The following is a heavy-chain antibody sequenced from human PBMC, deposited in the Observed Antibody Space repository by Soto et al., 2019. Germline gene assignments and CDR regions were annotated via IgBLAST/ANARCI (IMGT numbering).Heavy chain of an antibody. J-gene: IGHJ6*02. D-gene: IGHD1-7*01. Sequence: SVKVSCKASGFTFTSSAMQWVRQARGQRLEWIGWIVVGSGNTNYAQKFQERVTITRDMSTSTAYMELSSLRSEDTAVYYCARAPITGTITLSFYYYYYGMDVWGQGTTVTVSS. CDR1: GFTFTSSA. CDR3: ARAPITGTITLSFYYYYYGMDV. V-gene: IGHV1-58*02. CDR2: IVVGSGNT.